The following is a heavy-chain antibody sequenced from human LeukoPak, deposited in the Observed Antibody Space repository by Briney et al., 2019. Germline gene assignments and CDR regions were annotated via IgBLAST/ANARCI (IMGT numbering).Heavy chain of an antibody. CDR2: IIPIFGTA. CDR1: GGTFSSYA. D-gene: IGHD3-22*01. CDR3: ARGTSTYYYDSSGYPFDY. J-gene: IGHJ4*02. V-gene: IGHV1-69*05. Sequence: ASVKVSCKASGGTFSSYAISWVRQAPGQGLEWMGGIIPIFGTANYAQKFQGRVTITTDESTSTAYMELSSLRSEDTAVYYCARGTSTYYYDSSGYPFDYWGQGTLVTVSS.